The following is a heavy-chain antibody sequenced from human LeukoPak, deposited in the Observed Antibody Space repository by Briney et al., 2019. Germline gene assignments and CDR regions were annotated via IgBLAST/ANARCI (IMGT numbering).Heavy chain of an antibody. V-gene: IGHV3-30-3*01. Sequence: PGGSLRLSCAASGFTLSNYAMHWVRQAPGKGLEWVALVSYDGGTAYYADSVRGRVTISRDKSKNTLYLQINSLRAEDTAVYYCAREFYNSSGYYSTLDYWGQGTLVTVSS. CDR1: GFTLSNYA. J-gene: IGHJ4*02. CDR2: VSYDGGTA. D-gene: IGHD3-22*01. CDR3: AREFYNSSGYYSTLDY.